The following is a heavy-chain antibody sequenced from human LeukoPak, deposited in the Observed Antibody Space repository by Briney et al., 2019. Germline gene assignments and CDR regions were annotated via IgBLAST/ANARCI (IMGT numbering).Heavy chain of an antibody. J-gene: IGHJ3*02. Sequence: KPGGSLRLSCAASGFTFSSYSMNWVRQAPGKGLEWVSSISSSSSYIYYADSVKGRFTISRDNAKNSLYLQMNSLRAEDTAVYYCARDLYCSGGSCYPDAFDIWGQGTMVTVSS. CDR3: ARDLYCSGGSCYPDAFDI. CDR2: ISSSSSYI. CDR1: GFTFSSYS. V-gene: IGHV3-21*01. D-gene: IGHD2-15*01.